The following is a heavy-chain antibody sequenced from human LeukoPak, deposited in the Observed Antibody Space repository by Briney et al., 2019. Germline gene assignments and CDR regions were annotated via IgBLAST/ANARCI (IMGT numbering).Heavy chain of an antibody. Sequence: ASVKASCKASGYTFTSYGISWVRQAPGQGLEWMGWISAYNGNTNYAQKPQGRVTMTTDTSTSTAYMELRSLRSDDTAVYYCARGGCSSTSCYSPYYYYGMDVWGQGTTVTVSS. V-gene: IGHV1-18*01. D-gene: IGHD2-2*02. CDR1: GYTFTSYG. CDR3: ARGGCSSTSCYSPYYYYGMDV. CDR2: ISAYNGNT. J-gene: IGHJ6*02.